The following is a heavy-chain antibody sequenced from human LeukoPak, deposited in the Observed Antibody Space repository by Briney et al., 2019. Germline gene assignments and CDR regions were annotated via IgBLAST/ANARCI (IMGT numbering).Heavy chain of an antibody. D-gene: IGHD1-26*01. Sequence: SETLSLTCTVSGDSLARSGSSWGWIRQPPGKSLEWIGNTYPSGSTYYNSSLKSRASISLDTSKNQFSLKLSSVTAADTAVYYCARDQWELGYFDYWGQGTLVTVSS. J-gene: IGHJ4*02. CDR1: GDSLARSGSS. CDR3: ARDQWELGYFDY. V-gene: IGHV4-39*02. CDR2: TYPSGST.